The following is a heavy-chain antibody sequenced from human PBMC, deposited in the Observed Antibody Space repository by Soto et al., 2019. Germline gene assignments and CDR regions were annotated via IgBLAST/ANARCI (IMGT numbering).Heavy chain of an antibody. D-gene: IGHD6-19*01. J-gene: IGHJ4*02. V-gene: IGHV6-1*01. CDR1: GESVSSNTAA. CDR3: ARGVAGSGFDL. Sequence: SQTLSLTCAISGESVSSNTAAWNWIRSSPSRGLEWLGRTYYRSNWRHDYAVSVKSRITVNPDTSKNHFSLQLNSVTPDDTAVYYCARGVAGSGFDLWGQGTLVTVSS. CDR2: TYYRSNWRH.